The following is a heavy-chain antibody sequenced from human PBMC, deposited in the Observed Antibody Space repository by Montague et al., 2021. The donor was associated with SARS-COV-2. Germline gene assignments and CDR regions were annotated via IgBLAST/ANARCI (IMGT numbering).Heavy chain of an antibody. D-gene: IGHD4-23*01. CDR1: GGSIGAYY. J-gene: IGHJ3*02. Sequence: SETLSLTCTASGGSIGAYYWSWIRQPPGKGLEWIGYIDNSGNTNHNPSLESRVTMLVGTSKNQFSLKLNSVTAADTAVYYCARHGGNDAFDIWGRGTMVTVSS. CDR3: ARHGGNDAFDI. V-gene: IGHV4-59*01. CDR2: IDNSGNT.